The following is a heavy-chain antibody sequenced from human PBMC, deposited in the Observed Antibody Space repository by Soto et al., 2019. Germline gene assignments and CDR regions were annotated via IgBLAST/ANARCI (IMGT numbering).Heavy chain of an antibody. V-gene: IGHV1-8*01. Sequence: ASVKVSCKASGYTFTSYDINWVRQATGQGLEWMGWMNPNSGNTGYAQKFQGRVTITRDTSASTAYMELSSLRSEDTAVYYCAACRRDIVVVVAAPGESCAFDIWGQGTMVTVSS. CDR2: MNPNSGNT. J-gene: IGHJ3*02. CDR1: GYTFTSYD. D-gene: IGHD2-15*01. CDR3: AACRRDIVVVVAAPGESCAFDI.